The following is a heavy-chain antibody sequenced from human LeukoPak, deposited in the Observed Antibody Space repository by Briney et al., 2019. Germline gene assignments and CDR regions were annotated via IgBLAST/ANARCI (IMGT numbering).Heavy chain of an antibody. CDR3: AKDGDRYCSGGSCYCDY. J-gene: IGHJ4*02. CDR1: GFTFSSYG. CDR2: ISYDGSNK. Sequence: GGSLRLSCAASGFTFSSYGMHWVRQAPGKGLEWVAVISYDGSNKYYADSVKGRFTISRDNSKNTLYLQVNSLRAEDTAVYYCAKDGDRYCSGGSCYCDYWGQGTLVTVSS. D-gene: IGHD2-15*01. V-gene: IGHV3-30*18.